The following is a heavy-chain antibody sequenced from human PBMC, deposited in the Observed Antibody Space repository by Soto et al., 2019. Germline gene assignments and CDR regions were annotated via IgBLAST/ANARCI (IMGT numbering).Heavy chain of an antibody. Sequence: GGSLRLSCAASGFTFSDYYMSWIRQAPGKGLEWVSYISSGSSIHYADSVKGRFTISRDIAKNSLYLQMNSLRAEDTAVYYCARVKYGDYAWFDPWGQGTLVTVSS. J-gene: IGHJ5*02. V-gene: IGHV3-11*01. D-gene: IGHD4-17*01. CDR3: ARVKYGDYAWFDP. CDR2: ISSGSSI. CDR1: GFTFSDYY.